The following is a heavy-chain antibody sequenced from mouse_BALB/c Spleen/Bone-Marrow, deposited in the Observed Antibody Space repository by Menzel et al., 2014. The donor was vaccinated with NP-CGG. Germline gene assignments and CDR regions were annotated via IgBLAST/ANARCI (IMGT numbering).Heavy chain of an antibody. D-gene: IGHD2-2*01. J-gene: IGHJ3*01. V-gene: IGHV1-18*01. CDR3: ARSYGYERSWFAY. Sequence: VQLKDSGPELVKPGASVKISCKTSGYTFTEYTMHWVKQSHGKSLEWIGGINPNNGGTTYNQKFKGKATLTVDKSSSTAYMELRSLTSEDSAVYYCARSYGYERSWFAYWGQGTLVTVSA. CDR1: GYTFTEYT. CDR2: INPNNGGT.